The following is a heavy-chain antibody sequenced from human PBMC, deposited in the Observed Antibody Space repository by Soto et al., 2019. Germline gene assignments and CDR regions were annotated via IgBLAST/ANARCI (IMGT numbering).Heavy chain of an antibody. V-gene: IGHV1-8*01. CDR1: WYTFTSYG. CDR2: MNPNNGNT. Sequence: ASVKGSCKASWYTFTSYGIHWGRQGTGRGVEWVGWMNPNNGNTGYAQKFQGRVTMTRNTSISTAYMELSSLRSEDSAVYYCARGDSFTSSWYWFDSWGQGSPVTVS. J-gene: IGHJ5*01. CDR3: ARGDSFTSSWYWFDS. D-gene: IGHD6-13*01.